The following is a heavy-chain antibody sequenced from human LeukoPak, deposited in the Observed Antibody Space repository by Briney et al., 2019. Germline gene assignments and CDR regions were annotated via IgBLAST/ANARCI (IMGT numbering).Heavy chain of an antibody. CDR1: GFTFDDYA. CDR3: AKDNSFDSSSSCFDY. V-gene: IGHV3-9*01. CDR2: ISWNSGSI. Sequence: GRSLRPSCAASGFTFDDYAMHWVQHAPGKGLEWVSGISWNSGSIGYADSVKGRFTISRDNAKNSLYLQMNSLRAEDTALYYCAKDNSFDSSSSCFDYWGQGTLVTVSS. D-gene: IGHD6-6*01. J-gene: IGHJ4*02.